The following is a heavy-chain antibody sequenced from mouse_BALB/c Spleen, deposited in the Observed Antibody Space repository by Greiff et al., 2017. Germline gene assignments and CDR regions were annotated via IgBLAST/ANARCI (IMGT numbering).Heavy chain of an antibody. J-gene: IGHJ2*01. Sequence: EVQLQQSGAELVRSGASVKLSCTASGFNIKDYYMHWVKQRPEQGLEWIGRIDPANGNTKYDPKFQGKATITADTSSNTAYLQLSSLTSEDTAVYYCARWAITTDYWGQGTTLTVSS. CDR2: IDPANGNT. CDR1: GFNIKDYY. V-gene: IGHV14-3*02. CDR3: ARWAITTDY. D-gene: IGHD1-1*01.